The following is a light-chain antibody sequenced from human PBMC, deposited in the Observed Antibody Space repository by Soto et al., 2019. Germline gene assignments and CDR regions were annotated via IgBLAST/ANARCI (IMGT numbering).Light chain of an antibody. V-gene: IGKV3-20*01. Sequence: EIGLTQSPGTLSLSPGQRATLSCRASQSLSGSFLAWYQQKPGQAPRLIIYGASSRAAGIPDRFSGSGSGTDFTLTISSLEPEDFAVYYCHQFATTRSFGQGTKVDMK. J-gene: IGKJ1*01. CDR2: GAS. CDR1: QSLSGSF. CDR3: HQFATTRS.